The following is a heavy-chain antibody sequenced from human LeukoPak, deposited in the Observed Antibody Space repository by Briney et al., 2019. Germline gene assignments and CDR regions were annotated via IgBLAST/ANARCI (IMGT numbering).Heavy chain of an antibody. CDR1: GFTFDDYA. Sequence: GRSLRLSCAASGFTFDDYAMHWVRHALGKGLEWVSGISWYSGSMGYADSVKGRFTISRYNAKNSLYLQMNSLRAEDTALYYCAKDGNYVWGSYRLATHFDYGGQGTRVTVSS. CDR3: AKDGNYVWGSYRLATHFDY. D-gene: IGHD3-16*02. J-gene: IGHJ4*02. CDR2: ISWYSGSM. V-gene: IGHV3-9*01.